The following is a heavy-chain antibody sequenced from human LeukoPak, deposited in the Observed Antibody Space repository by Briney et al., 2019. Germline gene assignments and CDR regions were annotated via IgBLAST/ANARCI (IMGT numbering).Heavy chain of an antibody. CDR2: VYRTGNT. D-gene: IGHD6-13*01. Sequence: SETLSLTCTVSGDSISSGFFWGWIRQSPGKGLEWIGSVYRTGNTYYEASLKSRVTISVDTFRNQFSLELRSVIAADTAMYYCARDKDLPPPPGIGAGPRLTWFDPWGQGTRVTVSS. CDR3: ARDKDLPPPPGIGAGPRLTWFDP. V-gene: IGHV4-38-2*02. J-gene: IGHJ5*02. CDR1: GDSISSGFF.